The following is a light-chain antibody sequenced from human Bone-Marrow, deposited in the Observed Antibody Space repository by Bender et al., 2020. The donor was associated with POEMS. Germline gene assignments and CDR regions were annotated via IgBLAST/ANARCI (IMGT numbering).Light chain of an antibody. J-gene: IGLJ1*01. CDR2: DDS. CDR3: QIWDTTSDHPGV. CDR1: NIGNKG. V-gene: IGLV3-21*02. Sequence: SDVLTQPPSVSVAPGQTASIACGGKNIGNKGVHWYQQKPGQAPVLVICDDSDRPSGIPERFSGSNSGNTATLTISRVDAGDEADYYCQIWDTTSDHPGVFGTGTRVTVL.